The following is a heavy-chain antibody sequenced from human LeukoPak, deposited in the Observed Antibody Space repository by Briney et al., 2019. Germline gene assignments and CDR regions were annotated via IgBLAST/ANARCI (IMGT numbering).Heavy chain of an antibody. D-gene: IGHD1-26*01. CDR2: IIPIFGTA. CDR1: GGTFSSYA. CDR3: ARRPVGATKRPAFDI. V-gene: IGHV1-69*05. J-gene: IGHJ3*02. Sequence: GASVKVSCKASGGTFSSYAISWVRQAPGQGLEWMGGIIPIFGTANYAQKLQGRVTMTTDTSTSTAYMELRSLRSDDTAVYYCARRPVGATKRPAFDIWGQGTMVTVSS.